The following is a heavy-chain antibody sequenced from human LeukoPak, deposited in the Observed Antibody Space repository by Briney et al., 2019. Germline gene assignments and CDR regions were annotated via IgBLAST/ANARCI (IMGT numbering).Heavy chain of an antibody. Sequence: ASVKVSCKASGYTFTSYAMNWVRQAPGQGLEWMGWINTNTGNPTYAQGFTGRFVFSLDTSVSTAYLQISSLKAEDTAVYYCARDKQYREATGNYYYYYGMDVWGQGTTVTVSS. CDR3: ARDKQYREATGNYYYYYGMDV. V-gene: IGHV7-4-1*02. D-gene: IGHD5-12*01. J-gene: IGHJ6*02. CDR2: INTNTGNP. CDR1: GYTFTSYA.